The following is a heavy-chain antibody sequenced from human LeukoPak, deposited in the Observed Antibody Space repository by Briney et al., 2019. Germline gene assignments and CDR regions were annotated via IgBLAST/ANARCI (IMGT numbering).Heavy chain of an antibody. CDR1: GFTFSNYW. Sequence: GGSLRLSCAASGFTFSNYWMTWVRQAPGKGLEWVANIKPDGRDKYYVDSVEGRFTISRDNAKNSLYLQMNSLRAEDTAVYYCARPDNIIAVAGTALSYWGQGTLVTVSS. J-gene: IGHJ4*02. D-gene: IGHD6-19*01. V-gene: IGHV3-7*01. CDR2: IKPDGRDK. CDR3: ARPDNIIAVAGTALSY.